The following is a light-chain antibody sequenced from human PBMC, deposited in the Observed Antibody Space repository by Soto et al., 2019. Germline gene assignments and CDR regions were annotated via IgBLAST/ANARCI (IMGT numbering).Light chain of an antibody. Sequence: EIVLTQSPATLSLSPGERATLSCRASQSVSSYLAWYQQKPGQAPRLLIYDASNRATGIPARFSGRGSGTDFTLTISSLEPEDFAVYYWQQRSNWPPTFGQGTKLEIK. V-gene: IGKV3-11*01. CDR1: QSVSSY. CDR2: DAS. J-gene: IGKJ2*01. CDR3: QQRSNWPPT.